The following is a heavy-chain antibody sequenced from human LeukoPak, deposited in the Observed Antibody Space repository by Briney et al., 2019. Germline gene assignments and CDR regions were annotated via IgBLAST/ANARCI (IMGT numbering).Heavy chain of an antibody. Sequence: SETLSLTCTVPGGSISSYYWSWIRQPPGKGLEWIGYIYYSGSTNYNPSLKSRVTISVDTSKNQFSLKLSSVTAADTAVYYCARGGSSSWSRWFDPWGQGTLVTVS. D-gene: IGHD6-13*01. V-gene: IGHV4-59*01. J-gene: IGHJ5*02. CDR1: GGSISSYY. CDR3: ARGGSSSWSRWFDP. CDR2: IYYSGST.